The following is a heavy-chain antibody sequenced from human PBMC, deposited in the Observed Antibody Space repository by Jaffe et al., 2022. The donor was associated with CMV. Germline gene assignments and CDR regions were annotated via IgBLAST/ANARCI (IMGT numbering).Heavy chain of an antibody. V-gene: IGHV3-21*02. CDR1: GFYFSSYK. J-gene: IGHJ5*02. CDR3: ARDTIATTGTSPADP. D-gene: IGHD1-1*01. CDR2: ISGYSNYI. Sequence: EVQLVESGGGLVKPGGSLRLSCEGSGFYFSSYKMSWVRQAPGKGLEWVSSISGYSNYIYHADSVKGRFTISRDNAKNSLYLQMNSLRVEDTAVYYCARDTIATTGTSPADPWGQGTVVTVSS.